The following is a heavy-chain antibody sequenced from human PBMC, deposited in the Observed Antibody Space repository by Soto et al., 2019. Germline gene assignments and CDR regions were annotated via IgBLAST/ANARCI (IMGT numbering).Heavy chain of an antibody. D-gene: IGHD3-3*01. CDR2: INHSGST. J-gene: IGHJ3*02. Sequence: GKGLEWIGEINHSGSTNYNPSLKSRVTISVDTSKNQFSLKLSSVTAADTAVYYCARPRPFWSGYYAPDIWGQGTMVTVSS. CDR3: ARPRPFWSGYYAPDI. V-gene: IGHV4-34*01.